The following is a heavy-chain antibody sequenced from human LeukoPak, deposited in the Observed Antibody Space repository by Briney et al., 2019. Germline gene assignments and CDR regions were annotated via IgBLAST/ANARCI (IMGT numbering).Heavy chain of an antibody. V-gene: IGHV4-59*01. CDR3: ARIHASWDYDFWSGYFYNWFDP. Sequence: SETLSLTCTVSGGSISSYYWSWIRQPPGKGLEWIGYIYYSGSTNYNPSLKSRVTISVDTSKNQFSLKLSSVTAADTAVYYCARIHASWDYDFWSGYFYNWFDPWGQGTLVTVSS. CDR2: IYYSGST. J-gene: IGHJ5*02. CDR1: GGSISSYY. D-gene: IGHD3-3*01.